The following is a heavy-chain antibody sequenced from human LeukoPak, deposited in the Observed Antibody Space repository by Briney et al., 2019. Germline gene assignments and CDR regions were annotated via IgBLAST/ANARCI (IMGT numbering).Heavy chain of an antibody. CDR3: ARDNGENYHTAFDY. CDR2: IHGDGRTT. J-gene: IGHJ4*02. Sequence: PGGSLRLSYAASGFTFSSYWIHWVRQVPGKGLVWVSRIHGDGRTTTYADSVKGRFTISRDNAKNTLYLQMNSLRAEDTAVYYCARDNGENYHTAFDYWGQGTLVTVSS. V-gene: IGHV3-74*01. D-gene: IGHD2-8*01. CDR1: GFTFSSYW.